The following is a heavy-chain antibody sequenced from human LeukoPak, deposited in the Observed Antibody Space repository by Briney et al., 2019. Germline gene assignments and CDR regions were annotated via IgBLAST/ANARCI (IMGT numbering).Heavy chain of an antibody. J-gene: IGHJ4*02. CDR2: IYPGDSGT. V-gene: IGHV5-51*01. CDR1: GYSFTSYW. D-gene: IGHD6-6*01. Sequence: GESLKISCQGSGYSFTSYWIGWVRQMPGKGLEWMGIIYPGDSGTRYSPSFQGQVTISADKSISTAYLQWSNLKASDTAMYYCARREYSSSSGIDYWGQGTLVTVSS. CDR3: ARREYSSSSGIDY.